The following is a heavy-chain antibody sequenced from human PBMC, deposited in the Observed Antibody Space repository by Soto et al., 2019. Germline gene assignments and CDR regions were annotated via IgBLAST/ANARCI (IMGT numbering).Heavy chain of an antibody. CDR3: ARDLPTMDV. Sequence: ASVKVSCKASGGTFTSYTISWVRQAPGQGLEWMGRIIPYIGKTNYALKLQGRVTMTTDKSTSTAYMELRSLRSDDTAVYYCARDLPTMDVWGQGTTVTVSS. V-gene: IGHV1-18*01. J-gene: IGHJ6*02. CDR2: IIPYIGKT. CDR1: GGTFTSYT.